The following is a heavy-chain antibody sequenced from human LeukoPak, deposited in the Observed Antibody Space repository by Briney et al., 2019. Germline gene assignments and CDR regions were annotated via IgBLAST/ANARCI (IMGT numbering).Heavy chain of an antibody. J-gene: IGHJ4*02. Sequence: SQTLSLTCAISGDSVSSTKSAWNWLRQSLSRGLEWLGRTYYRSKWYNDYARSVKSRITINPDTSKNQFSLHLDSVTPEDTAVYFCARVNSWTEEPDTGFDYWGQGTPVTVSS. CDR1: GDSVSSTKSA. V-gene: IGHV6-1*01. D-gene: IGHD1-14*01. CDR3: ARVNSWTEEPDTGFDY. CDR2: TYYRSKWYN.